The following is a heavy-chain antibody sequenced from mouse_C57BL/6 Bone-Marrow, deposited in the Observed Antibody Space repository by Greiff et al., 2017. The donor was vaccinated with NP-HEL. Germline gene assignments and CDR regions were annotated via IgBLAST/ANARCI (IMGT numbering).Heavy chain of an antibody. J-gene: IGHJ2*01. CDR2: INPYNGGT. CDR3: ARSRPYGSSYH. CDR1: GYTFTDYY. V-gene: IGHV1-19*01. D-gene: IGHD1-1*01. Sequence: EVQLQQSGPVLVKPGASVKMSCKASGYTFTDYYMNWVKQSHGKSLEWIGVINPYNGGTSYNQKFKGKATLTVDKSSSTAYMELNSLTSEDSAVYYCARSRPYGSSYHWGQGTTLTVSS.